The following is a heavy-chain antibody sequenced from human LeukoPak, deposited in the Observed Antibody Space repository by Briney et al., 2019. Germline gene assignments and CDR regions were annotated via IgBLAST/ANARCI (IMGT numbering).Heavy chain of an antibody. Sequence: GGSLRLSCAASGFTFSNYWRTGVGQAPGKRLEGGAHIKEDGSEKYYLESVKGRFTISRDNARNSLYLQMNSLRAEDTAVYYCARDPSSLRDSYDYWGQGTLVTVSS. V-gene: IGHV3-7*01. CDR3: ARDPSSLRDSYDY. CDR1: GFTFSNYW. J-gene: IGHJ4*02. CDR2: IKEDGSEK.